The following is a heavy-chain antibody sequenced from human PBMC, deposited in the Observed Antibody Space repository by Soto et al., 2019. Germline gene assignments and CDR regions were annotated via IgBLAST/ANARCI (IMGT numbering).Heavy chain of an antibody. Sequence: ASVKVSCKASGYTFTSYDINWVRQATGQGLEWMGWMNPNSGNTGYAQKFQGRVTMTRNTSISTAYMELSSLRSEDTAVYYCARTYYDIGEILWFYPWGQGTLVTVSS. CDR1: GYTFTSYD. J-gene: IGHJ5*02. CDR2: MNPNSGNT. CDR3: ARTYYDIGEILWFYP. D-gene: IGHD3-9*01. V-gene: IGHV1-8*01.